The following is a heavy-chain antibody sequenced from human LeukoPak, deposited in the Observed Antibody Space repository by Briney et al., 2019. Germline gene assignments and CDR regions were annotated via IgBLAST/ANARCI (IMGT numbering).Heavy chain of an antibody. V-gene: IGHV5-51*01. Sequence: GESLKISCKGSGYNFITYWIGWGRQMPGKGLEWMGIIYPGDSDTTYSPSFQGQVTMSADESISTAYLQWGSLTASDTAIYYCARPLPGNAFDIWGQGTMVTVSS. CDR3: ARPLPGNAFDI. CDR2: IYPGDSDT. CDR1: GYNFITYW. J-gene: IGHJ3*02. D-gene: IGHD6-13*01.